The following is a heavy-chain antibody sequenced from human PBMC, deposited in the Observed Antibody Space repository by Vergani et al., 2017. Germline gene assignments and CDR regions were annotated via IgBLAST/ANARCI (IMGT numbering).Heavy chain of an antibody. CDR3: VRTEYCTGIACNTRFDS. CDR2: IDEYGNRA. V-gene: IGHV3-74*03. J-gene: IGHJ5*01. Sequence: EVQLVESGGGSVQSGGSLRLSCVASGFSFNTYWMHWVRQVPGEGLMWVARIDEYGNRATYGDFETGRFTISRDNAKNTGFLQMNNLRADDAGVYYCVRTEYCTGIACNTRFDSWGQGALVTVSS. D-gene: IGHD2-8*02. CDR1: GFSFNTYW.